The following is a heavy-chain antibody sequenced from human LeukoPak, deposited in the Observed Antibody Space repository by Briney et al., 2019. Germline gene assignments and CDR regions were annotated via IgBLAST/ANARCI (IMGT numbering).Heavy chain of an antibody. D-gene: IGHD3-10*01. CDR1: GGSISSYY. V-gene: IGHV4-59*01. J-gene: IGHJ4*02. CDR3: ARGVDRAYYYGSGRNYFDY. CDR2: IYYSGTT. Sequence: SETLSLTCTVSGGSISSYYWSWIRQPPGKGLEWIGYIYYSGTTNYNPSLKSRVTISVDTSKNQSSLKLSSVTAADTAVYYCARGVDRAYYYGSGRNYFDYWGQGTLVTVSS.